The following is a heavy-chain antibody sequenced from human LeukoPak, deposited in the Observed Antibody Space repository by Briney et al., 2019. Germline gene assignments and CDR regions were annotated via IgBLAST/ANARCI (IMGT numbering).Heavy chain of an antibody. D-gene: IGHD2-2*02. J-gene: IGHJ5*02. CDR2: MNPNTGGT. Sequence: RGASVKVSCKASGYTFIDYYMHWVRQAPGQGLEWVGWMNPNTGGTNYAQKYQGRVTMTSDTSITTFYMELSNLESADTAIYYCARDVFAAYTTHHKFDPWGQGTLVTVSS. CDR1: GYTFIDYY. CDR3: ARDVFAAYTTHHKFDP. V-gene: IGHV1-2*02.